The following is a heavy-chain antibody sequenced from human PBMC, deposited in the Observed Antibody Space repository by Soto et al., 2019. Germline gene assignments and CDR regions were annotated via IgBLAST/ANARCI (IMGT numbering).Heavy chain of an antibody. CDR2: ISSTGRTI. CDR1: GFTFSNYY. D-gene: IGHD6-19*01. Sequence: GGSLRLSCGASGFTFSNYYMSWIRQAPGKGLEWVSYISSTGRTIYYADSVKGRFTVSRDNAQNSLSLKLNSLRVEDTAVYYCARSYSSGWEFDYWGQETQVIDSS. V-gene: IGHV3-11*01. J-gene: IGHJ4*02. CDR3: ARSYSSGWEFDY.